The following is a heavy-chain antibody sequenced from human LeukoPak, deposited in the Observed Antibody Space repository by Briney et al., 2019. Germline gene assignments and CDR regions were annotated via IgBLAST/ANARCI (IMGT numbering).Heavy chain of an antibody. CDR1: GYSISSGYY. D-gene: IGHD2-15*01. CDR3: ARHPTAATIDY. Sequence: MSSETLSLTCAVSGYSISSGYYWGWIRQPPGKGLEWIGSIYHSGSTYYNPSLKSRVTISVHTSKNQFSLKLSSVTAADTAVYYCARHPTAATIDYWGQGTLVTVSS. V-gene: IGHV4-38-2*01. CDR2: IYHSGST. J-gene: IGHJ4*02.